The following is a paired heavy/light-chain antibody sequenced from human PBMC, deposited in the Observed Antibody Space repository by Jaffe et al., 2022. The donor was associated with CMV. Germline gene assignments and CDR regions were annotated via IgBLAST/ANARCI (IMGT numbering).Light chain of an antibody. J-gene: IGKJ5*01. V-gene: IGKV5-2*01. CDR3: LQHDNFPLT. CDR1: QDIDDD. Sequence: ETTLTQSPAFLSAAPGDRVSISCKASQDIDDDMNWYQQKPGEPPIFIIQEATTLVPGSSPRFSGSGYGTDFTLTINNIESEDAAYYFCLQHDNFPLTFGQGTRLEIK. CDR2: EAT.
Heavy chain of an antibody. D-gene: IGHD3-3*01. Sequence: QVQLRESGPGLVRPSETLSVTCSVLSGSISGRYWSWIRQSPGKRLEWIGYIFYDGSTKYNPSLKGRATMSVDASNERFSLTLTSVTADDTAVYYCARGGYRVDYWSGFYPSIDQWGRGTLVTVSS. CDR2: IFYDGST. J-gene: IGHJ4*02. V-gene: IGHV4-59*11. CDR3: ARGGYRVDYWSGFYPSIDQ. CDR1: SGSISGRY.